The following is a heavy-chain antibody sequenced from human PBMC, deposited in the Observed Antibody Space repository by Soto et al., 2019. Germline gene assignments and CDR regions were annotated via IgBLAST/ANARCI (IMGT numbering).Heavy chain of an antibody. CDR1: GASISSSSYY. CDR2: IYYSGST. D-gene: IGHD2-21*02. Sequence: SETLSLTCTVSGASISSSSYYWGWIRQPPGKGLEWIGSIYYSGSTNYNPSLKSRVTISVDTSKNQFSLKLSSVTAADTAVYYCARAIVVVTAIPNWFDPWGQGTLVTVSS. J-gene: IGHJ5*02. CDR3: ARAIVVVTAIPNWFDP. V-gene: IGHV4-39*07.